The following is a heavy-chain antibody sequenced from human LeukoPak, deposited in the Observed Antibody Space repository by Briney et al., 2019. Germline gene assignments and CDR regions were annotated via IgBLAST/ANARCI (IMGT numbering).Heavy chain of an antibody. D-gene: IGHD3-10*01. CDR1: GFTFSSYS. Sequence: GGSLRLSCAASGFTFSSYSMNWVRQAPGKGLEWVSYISSSSSTIYYADSVKGRFTISRDNSKNTLYLQMNSLRAEDTAVYYCAKAFLRDSGYYGSGSYYKKYPRIYYYYYMDVWGKGTTVTISS. V-gene: IGHV3-48*01. CDR2: ISSSSSTI. CDR3: AKAFLRDSGYYGSGSYYKKYPRIYYYYYMDV. J-gene: IGHJ6*03.